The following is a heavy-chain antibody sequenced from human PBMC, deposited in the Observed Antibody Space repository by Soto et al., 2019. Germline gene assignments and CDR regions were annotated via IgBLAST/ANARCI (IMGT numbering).Heavy chain of an antibody. CDR1: GGTFSSYA. D-gene: IGHD3-3*01. Sequence: QVQLVQSGAEVKKPGSSVKVSCKASGGTFSSYAISWVRQAPGQGLEWMGGIIPIFGTANYAQKFQGRVTITADKSTSTAYMELSSLRSEDTAVYYCAKNTYYDFWSGYYNVYFDYWGQGTLVTVSS. CDR3: AKNTYYDFWSGYYNVYFDY. V-gene: IGHV1-69*06. J-gene: IGHJ4*02. CDR2: IIPIFGTA.